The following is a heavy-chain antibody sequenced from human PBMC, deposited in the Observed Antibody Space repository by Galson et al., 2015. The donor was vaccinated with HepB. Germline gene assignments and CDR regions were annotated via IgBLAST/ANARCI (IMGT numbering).Heavy chain of an antibody. J-gene: IGHJ3*02. CDR2: IKEDGSEK. CDR1: GFTFRSYW. V-gene: IGHV3-7*01. CDR3: ARDVSAFDI. Sequence: SLRLSCAASGFTFRSYWMTWVRQAPGKGLEWVANIKEDGSEKFYVDSVKGRFTISRDNTKNSLYLQMNSLRAEDMAVYYCARDVSAFDIWGQGTMVTVSS.